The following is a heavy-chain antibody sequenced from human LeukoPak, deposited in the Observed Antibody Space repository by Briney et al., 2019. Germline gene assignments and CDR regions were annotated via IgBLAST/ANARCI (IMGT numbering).Heavy chain of an antibody. CDR3: ARGDYIVVVPAAIHGAFDI. CDR1: GGSISSYY. D-gene: IGHD2-2*01. J-gene: IGHJ3*02. V-gene: IGHV4-59*01. Sequence: SETLSLTCTVSGGSISSYYWSWIRQPPGKGLEWIGYIYYSGSTNYNPSLKSRVTISVDTSKNQFSLKLSSVTAADTAVYYCARGDYIVVVPAAIHGAFDIWGQGTMVTVSS. CDR2: IYYSGST.